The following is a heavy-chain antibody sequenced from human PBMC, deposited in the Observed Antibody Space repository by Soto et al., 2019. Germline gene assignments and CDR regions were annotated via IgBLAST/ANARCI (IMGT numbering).Heavy chain of an antibody. CDR3: ARSIAVDAFDI. CDR2: FYYSGNT. CDR1: GGSINSFY. Sequence: QVQLQESGPGLVKPSETLSLTCTVSGGSINSFYWSWIRQPPGQRLEWIGYFYYSGNTYYIPSLKSRVTISVDASKNHLYLRLTSVTAADTAVYYCARSIAVDAFDIWGQGTMVTVSS. D-gene: IGHD6-19*01. J-gene: IGHJ3*02. V-gene: IGHV4-59*08.